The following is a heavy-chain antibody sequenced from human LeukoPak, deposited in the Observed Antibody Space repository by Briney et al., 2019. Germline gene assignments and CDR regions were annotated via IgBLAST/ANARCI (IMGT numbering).Heavy chain of an antibody. CDR3: AKFDEALTGYFGY. J-gene: IGHJ4*02. CDR2: ISGGSGTTYYA. V-gene: IGHV3-23*01. D-gene: IGHD3-9*01. CDR1: GFTFSSYG. Sequence: QAGGSLRLSCAASGFTFSSYGMSWVRQSPGKGLEWVSGISGGSGTTYYAYYTDSVKGRFTISRDNSKNTLYLQMNSLRAEDTAVYYCAKFDEALTGYFGYWGQGTLVTVSS.